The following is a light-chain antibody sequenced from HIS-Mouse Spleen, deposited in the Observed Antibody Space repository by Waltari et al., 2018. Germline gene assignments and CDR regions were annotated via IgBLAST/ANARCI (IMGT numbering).Light chain of an antibody. CDR1: KLGDKY. J-gene: IGLJ1*01. CDR2: QDS. Sequence: SYELTQPPSVSVSPGQTVSITCSGVKLGDKYACWYQQKPGQSPVLVIYQDSKRPSGIPERFSGSNSGNTATLTISGTQAMDEADYYCQAWDSSTAVFGTGTKVTVL. V-gene: IGLV3-1*01. CDR3: QAWDSSTAV.